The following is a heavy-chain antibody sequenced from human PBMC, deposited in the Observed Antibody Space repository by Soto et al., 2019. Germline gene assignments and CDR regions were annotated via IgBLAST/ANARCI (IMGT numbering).Heavy chain of an antibody. CDR2: ISGSGGST. V-gene: IGHV3-23*01. J-gene: IGHJ4*02. D-gene: IGHD6-6*01. CDR1: GFTFSSYA. Sequence: GGSLRLSCAASGFTFSSYAMSWVRQAPGKGLEWVSAISGSGGSTYYADSVKGRFTISRDNSKNTLYLQMNSLRAEDTAVYYCANAKLPSSSPDYWGQGTLVTVSS. CDR3: ANAKLPSSSPDY.